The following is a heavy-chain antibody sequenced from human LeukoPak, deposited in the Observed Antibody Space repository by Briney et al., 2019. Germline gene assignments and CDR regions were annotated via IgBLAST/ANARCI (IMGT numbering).Heavy chain of an antibody. Sequence: GGSLRLSCAASGFTFSSYEMNWVRQAPGKGLEWVSFIDSSGGTIYYADSVKGRFTISRDNAKNSLYLQMNSLRAEDTAVYYCARVFFSYHGVDYWGQGTLVTVSS. CDR1: GFTFSSYE. J-gene: IGHJ4*02. CDR2: IDSSGGTI. D-gene: IGHD2-2*01. V-gene: IGHV3-48*03. CDR3: ARVFFSYHGVDY.